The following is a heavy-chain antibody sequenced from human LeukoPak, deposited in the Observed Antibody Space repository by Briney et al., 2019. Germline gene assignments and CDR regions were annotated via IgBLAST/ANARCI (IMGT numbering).Heavy chain of an antibody. CDR1: GGSISSYY. V-gene: IGHV4-59*01. CDR2: IYYSGST. D-gene: IGHD4-17*01. J-gene: IGHJ4*02. Sequence: SETLSLTCTVSGGSISSYYWSWIRQPPGKGPEWIGYIYYSGSTNYNPSLKSRVTISVDTSKNQFSLKLSSVTAADTAVYYCARGYGDFRVEGRYFHSWGQGTLVTVSS. CDR3: ARGYGDFRVEGRYFHS.